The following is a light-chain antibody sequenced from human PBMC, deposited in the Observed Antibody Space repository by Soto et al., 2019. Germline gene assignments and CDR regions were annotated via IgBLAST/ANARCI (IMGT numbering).Light chain of an antibody. V-gene: IGKV1-9*01. J-gene: IGKJ1*01. CDR1: QGISTY. CDR2: AAS. CDR3: QQYTSYSWT. Sequence: IQLTQSPSSLSASVGDRVTITCRASQGISTYLAWYQQKPGKAPKLLIYAASTLKSGVPSRFSASGSGTEFTLIISSLQPDDFATYYCQQYTSYSWTFGQGTKVDIK.